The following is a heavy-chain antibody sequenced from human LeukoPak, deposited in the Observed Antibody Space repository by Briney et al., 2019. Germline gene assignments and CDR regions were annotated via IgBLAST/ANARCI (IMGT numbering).Heavy chain of an antibody. CDR2: FNPSGGST. D-gene: IGHD1-26*01. J-gene: IGHJ4*02. Sequence: ASVKVSCKASGYTFTSYYMHWVRQAPGQGLEWMGIFNPSGGSTSYAQKFQGRVTMTRDTSTSTVYMELSSLRSEDTAVYYCARVGRYSGSYLLYFDYWGQGTLVTVSS. CDR3: ARVGRYSGSYLLYFDY. V-gene: IGHV1-46*01. CDR1: GYTFTSYY.